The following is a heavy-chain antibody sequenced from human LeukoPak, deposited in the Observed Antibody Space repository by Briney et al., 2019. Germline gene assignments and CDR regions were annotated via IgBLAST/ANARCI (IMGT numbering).Heavy chain of an antibody. D-gene: IGHD3-22*01. V-gene: IGHV3-23*01. Sequence: GGSLRLSCAASGFTFGSYGMSWVRQAPGKGLEWFSFITPNADRTSYADSVEGRFTISSDNPRNTLYMQMNSLRDEDTALYYCAIMHGYYDGSGYWVQWGQGTLVTVSS. CDR3: AIMHGYYDGSGYWVQ. CDR1: GFTFGSYG. J-gene: IGHJ1*01. CDR2: ITPNADRT.